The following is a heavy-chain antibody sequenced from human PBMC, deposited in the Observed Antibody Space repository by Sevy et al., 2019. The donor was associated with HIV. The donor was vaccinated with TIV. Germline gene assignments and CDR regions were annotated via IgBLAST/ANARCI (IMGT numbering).Heavy chain of an antibody. CDR3: ARETRGSRSSYDY. CDR2: ISYDGGNK. CDR1: GFTFSSYA. V-gene: IGHV3-30-3*01. Sequence: GGSLRLSCAASGFTFSSYAMHWVRQAPGKGLEWVAVISYDGGNKYYADSVKGRFTISRDNSKNTLYLQMNSLRAEDTAVYYCARETRGSRSSYDYWGQGTLVTVSS. J-gene: IGHJ4*02. D-gene: IGHD3-10*01.